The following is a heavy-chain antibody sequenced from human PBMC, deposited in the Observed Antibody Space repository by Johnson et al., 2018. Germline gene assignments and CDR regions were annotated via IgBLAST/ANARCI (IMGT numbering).Heavy chain of an antibody. V-gene: IGHV3-23*04. J-gene: IGHJ1*01. CDR3: AKVATPQKAVLAEYFQL. Sequence: VQLVQSGGGLVQPGGSLRLSCTASGFTFSSYAMSWVRQAPGKGLEWVSTLSDAGGSTYYVDSVKGRFTISRDNSKNTLNLQMNSRRDEDTAVYYCAKVATPQKAVLAEYFQLWGQGTLVTVSS. CDR1: GFTFSSYA. D-gene: IGHD2-15*01. CDR2: LSDAGGST.